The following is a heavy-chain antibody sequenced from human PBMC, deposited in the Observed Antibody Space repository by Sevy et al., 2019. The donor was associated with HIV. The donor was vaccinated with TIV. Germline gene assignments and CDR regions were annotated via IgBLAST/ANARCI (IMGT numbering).Heavy chain of an antibody. CDR3: AGYFGWPTKGGYYFDY. Sequence: ASVKVSCKASGYTFTGYYMHWVRQAPGQGLEWMGRINPNSGGTNYAQKFQGRVTMTRDTSISTAYMELSRLRSDDTAVYYCAGYFGWPTKGGYYFDYWGQGTLVTVSS. J-gene: IGHJ4*02. CDR1: GYTFTGYY. V-gene: IGHV1-2*06. CDR2: INPNSGGT. D-gene: IGHD3-9*01.